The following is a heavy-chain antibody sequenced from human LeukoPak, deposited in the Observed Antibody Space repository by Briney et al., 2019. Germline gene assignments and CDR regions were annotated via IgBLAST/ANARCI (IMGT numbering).Heavy chain of an antibody. D-gene: IGHD3-22*01. J-gene: IGHJ4*02. CDR3: AREEYGSSGYYFDY. V-gene: IGHV3-53*01. Sequence: GGSLRLSCAASGFTVSSNYMSWVRQAPGKGLEWVSVIYSGGSTYYADFVKGRFTISRDNSKNTLYLQMNSLRAEDTAVYYCAREEYGSSGYYFDYWGQGTLVTVSS. CDR1: GFTVSSNY. CDR2: IYSGGST.